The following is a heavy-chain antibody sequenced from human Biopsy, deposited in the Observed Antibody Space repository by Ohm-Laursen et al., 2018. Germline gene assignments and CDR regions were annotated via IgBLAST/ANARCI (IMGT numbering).Heavy chain of an antibody. V-gene: IGHV3-23*01. CDR1: GFYFSNYA. CDR2: ISGSGGST. D-gene: IGHD3-3*01. CDR3: ARGGQGGFLEWLFIG. Sequence: SLRLSCAASGFYFSNYAMSWVRQAPGKGLEWVSGISGSGGSTYYAYCVKGRFTISRDNSKNTLYLQMNGPRAEDTALYYCARGGQGGFLEWLFIGWGQGTLVTVSS. J-gene: IGHJ4*02.